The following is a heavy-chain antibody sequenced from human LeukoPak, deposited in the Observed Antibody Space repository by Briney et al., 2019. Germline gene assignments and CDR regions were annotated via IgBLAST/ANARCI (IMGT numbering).Heavy chain of an antibody. CDR2: ISYDGSNK. D-gene: IGHD5-24*01. CDR1: GFTFSSYA. Sequence: GGSLRLSCAASGFTFSSYAMHWVRQAPGKGLEWVAVISYDGSNKYYADSVKGRFTISRDNSKNTLYLQMNSLRAEDTAVYYCAREGWLQFLFDYWGQGTLVTVSS. J-gene: IGHJ4*02. CDR3: AREGWLQFLFDY. V-gene: IGHV3-30-3*01.